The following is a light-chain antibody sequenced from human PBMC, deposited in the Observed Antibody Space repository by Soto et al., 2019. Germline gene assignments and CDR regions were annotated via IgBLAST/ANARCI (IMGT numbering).Light chain of an antibody. Sequence: EIVITQSPATRSGPPGLRAPLSCRASQNVRSNLAWYQQKPGQAPRLLIYGASTRATGIPARFSGRGSGTEFTLTISSLQSEDFAVYYCQQYDDWPETFGQGTKVDIK. CDR2: GAS. CDR3: QQYDDWPET. J-gene: IGKJ1*01. CDR1: QNVRSN. V-gene: IGKV3-15*01.